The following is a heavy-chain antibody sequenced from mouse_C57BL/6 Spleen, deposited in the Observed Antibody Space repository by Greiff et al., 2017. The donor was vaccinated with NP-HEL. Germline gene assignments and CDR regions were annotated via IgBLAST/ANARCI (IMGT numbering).Heavy chain of an antibody. CDR2: INYDGSST. CDR3: ARGIYDGYSYAMDY. J-gene: IGHJ4*01. Sequence: EVQRVESEGGLVQPGSSMKLSCTASGFTFSDYYMAWVRQVPEKGLEWVANINYDGSSTYYLDSLKSRFLISRDNAKNILYLQMSSLKSGDTATYYCARGIYDGYSYAMDYWGQGTSVTVSS. D-gene: IGHD2-3*01. CDR1: GFTFSDYY. V-gene: IGHV5-16*01.